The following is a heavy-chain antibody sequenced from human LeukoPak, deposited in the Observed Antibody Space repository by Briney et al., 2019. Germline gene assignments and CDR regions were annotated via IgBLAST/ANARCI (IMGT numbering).Heavy chain of an antibody. CDR1: GGSVSSSAYF. Sequence: SLETLSLTCTVSGGSVSSSAYFWGWVRQPPGKGLEWIGSISYDGRTFYDPSRKSRVTMSVDTSKKQFYLKLSSVTAADTAVYYCTSRYCSGGSCSADYWGQGTLVTVSS. J-gene: IGHJ4*02. D-gene: IGHD2-15*01. CDR2: ISYDGRT. V-gene: IGHV4-39*01. CDR3: TSRYCSGGSCSADY.